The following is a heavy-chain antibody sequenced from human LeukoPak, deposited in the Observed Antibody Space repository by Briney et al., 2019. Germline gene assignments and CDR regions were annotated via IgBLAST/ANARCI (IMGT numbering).Heavy chain of an antibody. V-gene: IGHV3-66*02. D-gene: IGHD5-18*01. CDR3: ARDGYSYGDYFDY. Sequence: GGSLRLSCAASGFTFSSNYMSWVRQAPGKGLEWVSVIYSGGSTYYADSVKGRFTISRDNSKNTLYLQMNSLRAEDTAVYYCARDGYSYGDYFDYWGQGTLVTVS. CDR2: IYSGGST. J-gene: IGHJ4*02. CDR1: GFTFSSNY.